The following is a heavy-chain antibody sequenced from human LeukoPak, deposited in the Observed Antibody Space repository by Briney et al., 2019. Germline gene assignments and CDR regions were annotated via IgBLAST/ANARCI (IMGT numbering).Heavy chain of an antibody. CDR1: GFTFSSYC. CDR3: ARTYYDILTGYNPYFDY. Sequence: GGSLRLSCAASGFTFSSYCMTWVRQAPGKGLEWISYISSSRTIYYADSVKGRFTISRDNAKNSLYLQMNSLRAEDTAVYYCARTYYDILTGYNPYFDYWGQGILVTVSS. J-gene: IGHJ4*02. CDR2: ISSSRTI. V-gene: IGHV3-48*01. D-gene: IGHD3-9*01.